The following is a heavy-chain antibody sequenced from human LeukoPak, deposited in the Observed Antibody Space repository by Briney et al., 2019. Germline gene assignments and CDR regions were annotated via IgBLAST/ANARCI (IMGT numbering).Heavy chain of an antibody. CDR2: IYYSGST. D-gene: IGHD4-11*01. Sequence: SETLSLTCTVSGGSTSSSSYYWGWIRQPPGKGLEWIGSIYYSGSTYYNPSLKSRVTISVDTSKNQFSLKLSSVTAADTAVYYCARGPRRYSNYFDYWGQGTLVTVSS. CDR3: ARGPRRYSNYFDY. J-gene: IGHJ4*02. CDR1: GGSTSSSSYY. V-gene: IGHV4-39*01.